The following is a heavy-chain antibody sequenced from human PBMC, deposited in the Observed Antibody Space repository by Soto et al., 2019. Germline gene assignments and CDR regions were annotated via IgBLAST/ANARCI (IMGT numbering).Heavy chain of an antibody. CDR3: ARDPDLSGSYFSFPAPVDY. V-gene: IGHV3-21*01. CDR1: GFTFSSYS. CDR2: ISSSSSYI. J-gene: IGHJ4*02. D-gene: IGHD1-26*01. Sequence: GGSLRLSCAASGFTFSSYSMNWVRQAPGKGLEWVSSISSSSSYIYYADSVKGRFTISRDNAKNSLYLQMNSLRAEDTAVYYCARDPDLSGSYFSFPAPVDYWGQGTLVTVSS.